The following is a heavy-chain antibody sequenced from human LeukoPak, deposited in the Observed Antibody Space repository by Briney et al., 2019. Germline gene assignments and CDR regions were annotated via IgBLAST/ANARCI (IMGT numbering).Heavy chain of an antibody. D-gene: IGHD3-3*01. CDR2: VRTKADGGTA. V-gene: IGHV3-49*04. CDR3: TRGFAAD. J-gene: IGHJ4*02. Sequence: PGGSLRLSCTASGFTFGDYAMSWVRQAPGKGLEWVGFVRTKADGGTAEYAASVTGRFTISRDDSKFITHLQMDTLQIEDTAVYYCTRGFAADWGQGALVTVSS. CDR1: GFTFGDYA.